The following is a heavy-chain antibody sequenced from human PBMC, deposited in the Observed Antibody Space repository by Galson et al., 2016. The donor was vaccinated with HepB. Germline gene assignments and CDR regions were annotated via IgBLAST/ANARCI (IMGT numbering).Heavy chain of an antibody. CDR3: ARGFGYCRGGTCAAGDFFDS. Sequence: SVKVSCKASGYTLTSHEINWLRQATGKGLEWLGWMNPNSCKVGYAHKFQGRFTMTRDTSISSVYMALSSLRSEDSAVYYCARGFGYCRGGTCAAGDFFDSWGQGTLVTVSS. D-gene: IGHD2-15*01. J-gene: IGHJ5*01. V-gene: IGHV1-8*02. CDR1: GYTLTSHE. CDR2: MNPNSCKV.